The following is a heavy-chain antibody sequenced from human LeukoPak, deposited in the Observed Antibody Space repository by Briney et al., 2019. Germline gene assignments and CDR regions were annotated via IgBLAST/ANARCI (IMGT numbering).Heavy chain of an antibody. CDR1: GGSISSSYY. CDR2: KYYRGST. V-gene: IGHV4-39*07. CDR3: ARIAGGLYFYYYYMDV. Sequence: PSDTLSLIRTLSGGSISSSYYWGWIRQPPGKGLEWIGNKYYRGSTYYNPSLKSRVTISVDTSKNQFSLNLTSVTAADTAVYYCARIAGGLYFYYYYMDVWGKGTTVTVSS. D-gene: IGHD3-16*01. J-gene: IGHJ6*03.